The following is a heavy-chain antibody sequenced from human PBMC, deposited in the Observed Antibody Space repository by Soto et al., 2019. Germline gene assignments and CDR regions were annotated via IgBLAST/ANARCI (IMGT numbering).Heavy chain of an antibody. CDR1: GFTFSKYA. Sequence: PGGSLRLSCEASGFTFSKYAMIWVRQAPGKGQEWVSGITGSGLTIEHSASVKGRFTISRDNSKNTVYLQMNSLRAEDTAIYYCAKDDVSGDGLWLVSDWGQGTRVTVSS. V-gene: IGHV3-23*01. J-gene: IGHJ4*02. CDR2: ITGSGLTI. CDR3: AKDDVSGDGLWLVSD. D-gene: IGHD2-21*02.